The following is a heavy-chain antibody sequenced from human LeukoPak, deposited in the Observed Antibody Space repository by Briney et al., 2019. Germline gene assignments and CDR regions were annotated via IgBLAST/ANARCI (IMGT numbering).Heavy chain of an antibody. J-gene: IGHJ4*02. CDR1: GSSFTSYW. V-gene: IGHV5-51*01. Sequence: GASLQISCKGSGSSFTSYWIGWVRPLPGKGLEWMGIIYPGDSDTRYSPSFQGQVTISADKSISTAYLQWSSLKASDTAMYYCARPPYYDSSGDLGSFDYWGQGTLVTVSS. CDR3: ARPPYYDSSGDLGSFDY. D-gene: IGHD3-22*01. CDR2: IYPGDSDT.